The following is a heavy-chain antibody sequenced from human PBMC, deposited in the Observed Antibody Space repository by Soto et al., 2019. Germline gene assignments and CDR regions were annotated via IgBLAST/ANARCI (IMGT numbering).Heavy chain of an antibody. CDR2: IYYSGFT. Sequence: QVQLQESGPGLVKPSQTLSLTCTVSGGFITSGGYYWSWIRQHPGKGLEWIGYIYYSGFTYYNPSLXRXLTISVDTSKNQFSLKLSSVTAADTAVYYCARSVFPWGQGTLVTVSS. CDR1: GGFITSGGYY. J-gene: IGHJ5*02. CDR3: ARSVFP. V-gene: IGHV4-31*03.